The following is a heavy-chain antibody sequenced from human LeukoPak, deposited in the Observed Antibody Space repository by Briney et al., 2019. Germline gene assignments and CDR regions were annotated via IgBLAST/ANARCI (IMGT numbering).Heavy chain of an antibody. CDR1: GGSISSSSYY. D-gene: IGHD2-21*01. V-gene: IGHV4-39*06. J-gene: IGHJ4*02. CDR2: IYYSGST. Sequence: SETLSLTCTVSGGSISSSSYYWGWIRQPSGKGLEWIGSIYYSGSTYYNPSLKSRVTISVDTSKNQFPLKLSSVTAADTAVYYCARFLACYSFDYWGQGNLGTVSP. CDR3: ARFLACYSFDY.